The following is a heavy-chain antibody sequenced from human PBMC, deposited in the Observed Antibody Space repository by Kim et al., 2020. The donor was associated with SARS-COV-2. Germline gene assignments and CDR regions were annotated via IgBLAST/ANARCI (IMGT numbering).Heavy chain of an antibody. J-gene: IGHJ6*02. Sequence: SQTLSLTCAISGDSVSSNSAAWNWIRQSPSRGLEWLGRTYYRSKWYNDYAVSVKSRITINPDTSKNQFSLQLNSVTPEDTAVYYCARGAEATIEWYYGMDVWGQGTTVTVSS. CDR1: GDSVSSNSAA. CDR3: ARGAEATIEWYYGMDV. V-gene: IGHV6-1*01. CDR2: TYYRSKWYN. D-gene: IGHD5-12*01.